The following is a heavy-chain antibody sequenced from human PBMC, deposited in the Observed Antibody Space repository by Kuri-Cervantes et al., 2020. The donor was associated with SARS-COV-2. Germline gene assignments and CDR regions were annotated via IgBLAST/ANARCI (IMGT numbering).Heavy chain of an antibody. V-gene: IGHV4-61*01. CDR2: IYYSGST. CDR3: ARHTDDSSGYYRYYYYGMDV. Sequence: SGPTLVKPTETLTLTCTVSGLSLSNARMGVSWIRQPPVKGRERIGYIYYSGSTNYNPSLKSRVTISVDTSKNQFSLKLSSVTAADTAVYYCARHTDDSSGYYRYYYYGMDVWGQGTTVTGAS. D-gene: IGHD3-22*01. CDR1: GLSLSNARMG. J-gene: IGHJ6*02.